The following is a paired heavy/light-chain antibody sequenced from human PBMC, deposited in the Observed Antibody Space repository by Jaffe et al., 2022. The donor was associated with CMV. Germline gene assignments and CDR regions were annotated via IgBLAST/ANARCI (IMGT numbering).Heavy chain of an antibody. V-gene: IGHV3-53*02. J-gene: IGHJ4*02. CDR1: GFTVSSKY. Sequence: EVQLVETGGGLIQPGGSLRLSCAASGFTVSSKYMSWVRQAPGKGLEWVSIIYSSGSTYYADSVQGRFTISRDNSKNTLYLQMNGLRADDTAVYYCAREADLGYSHFDYWGQGTLVTVSS. CDR2: IYSSGST. D-gene: IGHD4-4*01. CDR3: AREADLGYSHFDY.
Light chain of an antibody. V-gene: IGKV4-1*01. CDR1: QSVLYSSNNKNY. Sequence: DIVMTQSPDSLTVSLGERATINCKSSQSVLYSSNNKNYLAWYQQKPGQPPRLLISWASTRESGVPDRFSGSGSGTDFTLTINSLQAEDAAVYYCQQYYSSSYTFGQGTKLEIK. CDR3: QQYYSSSYT. CDR2: WAS. J-gene: IGKJ2*01.